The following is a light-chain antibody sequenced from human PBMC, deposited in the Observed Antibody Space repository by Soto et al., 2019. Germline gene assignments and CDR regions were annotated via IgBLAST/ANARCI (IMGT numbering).Light chain of an antibody. V-gene: IGKV3-15*01. CDR3: LQGHNWPLT. J-gene: IGKJ2*01. Sequence: EIVMTQSPATLSVSPGERATLSCRASQSISTELAWYQQKPGQPPRLLIYSASTRATGVPARFTGSGSGSEFTLAIGGLQSEDFAVYYCLQGHNWPLTLGEGTRLEI. CDR1: QSISTE. CDR2: SAS.